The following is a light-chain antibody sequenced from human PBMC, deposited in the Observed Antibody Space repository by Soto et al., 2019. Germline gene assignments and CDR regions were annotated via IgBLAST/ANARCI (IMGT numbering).Light chain of an antibody. CDR3: QQYYLILPYT. CDR1: QTVLYSPNSKNY. V-gene: IGKV4-1*01. Sequence: DIVMTQSPDSLAVSLGERATINCKSSQTVLYSPNSKNYLAWYQQKPGQSPKLLIYWASTRASGVPDRFSGSGSGTDFTLTISSLQAEDVAVYYCQQYYLILPYTFGQGTKLEIK. J-gene: IGKJ2*01. CDR2: WAS.